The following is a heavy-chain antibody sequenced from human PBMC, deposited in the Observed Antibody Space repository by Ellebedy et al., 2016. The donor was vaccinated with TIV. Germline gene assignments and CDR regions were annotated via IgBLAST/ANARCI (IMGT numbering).Heavy chain of an antibody. CDR3: AREWKKQLLKIGMDFDH. V-gene: IGHV4-38-2*02. CDR2: IYHSGST. D-gene: IGHD2-2*01. Sequence: SETLSLXCAVSDTSFSGNYWGWIRQPPGKGLEWIGSIYHSGSTYYNPSLKSRVAISVDTSKNQFSLKLSSVTAADTAVYYCAREWKKQLLKIGMDFDHWGQGALVTVSS. J-gene: IGHJ4*02. CDR1: DTSFSGNY.